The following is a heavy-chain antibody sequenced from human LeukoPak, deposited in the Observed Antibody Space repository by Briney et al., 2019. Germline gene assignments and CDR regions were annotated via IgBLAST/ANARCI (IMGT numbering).Heavy chain of an antibody. CDR2: ISYDGSNK. CDR1: GFTFSSYA. J-gene: IGHJ4*02. CDR3: ARDIPATVVTPGDFDY. Sequence: GRSLRLSCAASGFTFSSYAMHWVRQAPGKGLEWVAVISYDGSNKYYADSVKGRFTISRDNAKNSLYLQMNSLRAEDTAVYYCARDIPATVVTPGDFDYWGQGTLVTVSS. V-gene: IGHV3-30-3*01. D-gene: IGHD4-23*01.